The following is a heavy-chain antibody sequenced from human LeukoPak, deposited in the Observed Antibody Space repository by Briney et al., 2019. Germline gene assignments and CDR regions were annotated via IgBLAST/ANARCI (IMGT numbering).Heavy chain of an antibody. V-gene: IGHV3-7*01. J-gene: IGHJ4*02. D-gene: IGHD2-2*01. CDR2: IKQDGSEK. CDR1: GFTFSSYW. Sequence: PGGSLRLSCAASGFTFSSYWMSWVRQAPGKGLEWVANIKQDGSEKYYVDSVKGRFTISRDNAKNSLNLQMNSLRAEDTAVYYCARRGYSSSWDIPDYWGQGTLVTVSS. CDR3: ARRGYSSSWDIPDY.